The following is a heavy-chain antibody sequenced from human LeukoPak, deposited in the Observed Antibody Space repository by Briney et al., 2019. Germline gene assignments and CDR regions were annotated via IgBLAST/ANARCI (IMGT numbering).Heavy chain of an antibody. CDR2: IYWYDDK. V-gene: IGHV2-5*01. CDR1: GFSFSTSGVG. CDR3: ALCLLSSWQEGNWFDP. D-gene: IGHD6-13*01. J-gene: IGHJ5*02. Sequence: SGPTLVHPTPTLTLTCTFSGFSFSTSGVGVGWIRQPPGKALEWLALIYWYDDKRYSPSLKSRLTITKDTSKNQVVLTMTNMDPVDTATYFCALCLLSSWQEGNWFDPWGQGTLVTVSS.